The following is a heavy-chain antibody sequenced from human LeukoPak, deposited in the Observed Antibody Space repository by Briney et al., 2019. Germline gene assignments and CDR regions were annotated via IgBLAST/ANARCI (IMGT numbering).Heavy chain of an antibody. CDR3: AKDLRSGSNYHGY. Sequence: PGGSPRLSCAASGFTFRTYAMTWVRQGPGKGLEWVSAISDSGVNSYYADSVKGRFTISRDNSKNTLYLQMSSLRTEDTAVYYCAKDLRSGSNYHGYWGQGTLVTVSS. J-gene: IGHJ4*02. D-gene: IGHD5-24*01. V-gene: IGHV3-23*01. CDR2: ISDSGVNS. CDR1: GFTFRTYA.